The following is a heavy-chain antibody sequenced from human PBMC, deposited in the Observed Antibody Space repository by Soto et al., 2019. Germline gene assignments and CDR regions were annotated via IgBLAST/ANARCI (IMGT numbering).Heavy chain of an antibody. V-gene: IGHV4-59*08. CDR1: GGSISSYY. Sequence: NPSETLSLTCTVSGGSISSYYWSWIRQPPGKGLEWIGYIYYSGSTNYNPSLKSRVTISVDTSKNQFSLKLSSVTAADTAVYYCARGITGTTYRLGSSVDFDYWGQGTLVTVSS. CDR2: IYYSGST. CDR3: ARGITGTTYRLGSSVDFDY. J-gene: IGHJ4*02. D-gene: IGHD1-7*01.